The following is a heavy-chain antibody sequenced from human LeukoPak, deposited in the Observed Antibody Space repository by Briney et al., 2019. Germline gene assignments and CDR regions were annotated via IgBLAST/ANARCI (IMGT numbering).Heavy chain of an antibody. CDR2: INPNSGDT. Sequence: ASVKVSCEASGYTFTGYYIHWVRQAPGQGLEWMGWINPNSGDTNYAQNFQGRVTMTRDTSITTAYMDLRRLRSDDTAVYYCAHKRGGVSYYFRGTYDAFDVWGQGTMVTVSS. CDR3: AHKRGGVSYYFRGTYDAFDV. CDR1: GYTFTGYY. V-gene: IGHV1-2*02. J-gene: IGHJ3*01. D-gene: IGHD1-26*01.